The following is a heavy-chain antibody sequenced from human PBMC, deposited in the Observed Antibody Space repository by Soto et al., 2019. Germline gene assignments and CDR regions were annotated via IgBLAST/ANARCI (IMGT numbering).Heavy chain of an antibody. Sequence: ESGGGLVQPGRSLRLSCAASGFTFDDYAMHWVRQAPGKGLEWVSGISWNSGSIGYADSVKGRFTISRDNAKNSLYLQMNSLRAEDTALYYCAKGGEDYGDYLSPFDYLGQGTLVTVSS. CDR1: GFTFDDYA. J-gene: IGHJ4*02. D-gene: IGHD4-17*01. V-gene: IGHV3-9*01. CDR3: AKGGEDYGDYLSPFDY. CDR2: ISWNSGSI.